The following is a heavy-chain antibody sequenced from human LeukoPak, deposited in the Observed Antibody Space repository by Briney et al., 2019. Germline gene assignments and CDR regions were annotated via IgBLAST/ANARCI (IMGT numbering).Heavy chain of an antibody. V-gene: IGHV1-69*05. CDR1: GGTFSSYA. J-gene: IGHJ4*02. Sequence: SVKVSCKASGGTFSSYAISWVRQAPGQGLEWMGRIIPIFGTANYAQKFQGRVTITTDESTSTAHMELSSLRSEDTAVYYCASYYGDYYLLDYWGQGTLVTVSS. CDR2: IIPIFGTA. D-gene: IGHD4-17*01. CDR3: ASYYGDYYLLDY.